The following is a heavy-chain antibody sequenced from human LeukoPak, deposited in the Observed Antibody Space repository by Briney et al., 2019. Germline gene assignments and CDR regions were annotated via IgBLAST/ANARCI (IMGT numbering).Heavy chain of an antibody. CDR3: ARDRIDFFDY. V-gene: IGHV1-46*01. CDR2: INPSGGST. J-gene: IGHJ4*02. Sequence: GASVKVSCKASGYTFTKFYIHWVRQAPGQELEWMSLINPSGGSTSYAEKFHGRVTLTRDMSTNTVYMELSSLRSEDAAVYYCARDRIDFFDYWGQGTLVTVSS. CDR1: GYTFTKFY. D-gene: IGHD3-16*02.